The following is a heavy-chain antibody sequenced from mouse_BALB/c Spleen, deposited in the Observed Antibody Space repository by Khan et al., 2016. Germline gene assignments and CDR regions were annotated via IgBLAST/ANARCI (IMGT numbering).Heavy chain of an antibody. Sequence: EVKLLESGGGLVQPGGSLKLSCAASGFTFSRYWMCWVRQAPGKGLEWIGDINPDSSTINYAPFLKGKSIISRDTANITHYLQMSKVGSEDTAMYYCARGGGYFDDWGQGTTVTVSS. D-gene: IGHD1-1*02. J-gene: IGHJ1*01. CDR2: INPDSSTI. V-gene: IGHV4-1*02. CDR1: GFTFSRYW. CDR3: ARGGGYFDD.